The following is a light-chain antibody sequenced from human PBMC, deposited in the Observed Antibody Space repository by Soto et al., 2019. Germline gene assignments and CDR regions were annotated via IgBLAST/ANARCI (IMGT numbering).Light chain of an antibody. V-gene: IGKV1-5*01. CDR1: QTIRNY. J-gene: IGKJ1*01. Sequence: DIQVTQSPSTLSAFVGDRVTITCRASQTIRNYLAWYQQKPGKAPDLLIYDASSLENEVPSRFSGSGFGTEFTLTISSLQPDDSATYYCQQYNSYPWTFGQGTKVDIK. CDR2: DAS. CDR3: QQYNSYPWT.